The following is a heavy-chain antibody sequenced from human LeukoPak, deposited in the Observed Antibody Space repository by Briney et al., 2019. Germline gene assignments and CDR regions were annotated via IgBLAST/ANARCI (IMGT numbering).Heavy chain of an antibody. CDR3: ARVAIAAGGTGIDS. CDR1: GASINSGGHY. CDR2: VYYSGST. V-gene: IGHV4-31*03. J-gene: IGHJ4*02. D-gene: IGHD6-13*01. Sequence: SETLSLTCTVSGASINSGGHYWSWIRQHPGKGLEWIGYVYYSGSTYYNPSLNPSLKSRVTISLNTSKNQFSLNLTSVTAADTAVYYCARVAIAAGGTGIDSWGQGTLVTVSS.